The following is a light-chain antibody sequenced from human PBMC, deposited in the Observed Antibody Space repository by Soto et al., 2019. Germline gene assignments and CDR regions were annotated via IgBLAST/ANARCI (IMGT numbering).Light chain of an antibody. CDR3: QQTASTPQT. CDR2: AAS. Sequence: DIQMTQSPSSLSASVGDRVTISCRASQSIRNYVSWYQQKPGTAPKLLIRAASTLQSGVPSRVSGSGSGTDFTLTISNLQLADFATYLCQQTASTPQTFGQGTNVEI. J-gene: IGKJ1*01. V-gene: IGKV1-39*01. CDR1: QSIRNY.